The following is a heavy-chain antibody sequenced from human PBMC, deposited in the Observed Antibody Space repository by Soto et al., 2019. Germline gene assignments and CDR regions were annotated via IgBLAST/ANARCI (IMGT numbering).Heavy chain of an antibody. CDR1: GGSISSSSYY. CDR3: AMPGIAAAGWFPYYYYGMDV. D-gene: IGHD6-13*01. CDR2: IYYSGST. Sequence: SETLSLTCTVSGGSISSSSYYWGWIRQPPGKGLEWIGSIYYSGSTYYNPSLKSRVTISVDTSKNQFSLKLSSVTAADTAVYYCAMPGIAAAGWFPYYYYGMDVWGQGTTVTVSS. V-gene: IGHV4-39*01. J-gene: IGHJ6*02.